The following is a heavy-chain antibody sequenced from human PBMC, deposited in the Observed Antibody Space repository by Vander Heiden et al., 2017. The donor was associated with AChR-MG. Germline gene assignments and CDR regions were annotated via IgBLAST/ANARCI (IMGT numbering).Heavy chain of an antibody. CDR2: ISGSGGST. D-gene: IGHD3-3*01. J-gene: IGHJ4*02. Sequence: EVQLLESGGGLVQPGGSLRLSCAASGFTFSSYALSWVRQAPGKGLEWVSAISGSGGSTYYADSVKGRFTISRDNSKNTLYLQMNSLRAEDTAVYYCAKPARRITIFGVVKDNWGQGTLVTVSS. CDR1: GFTFSSYA. CDR3: AKPARRITIFGVVKDN. V-gene: IGHV3-23*01.